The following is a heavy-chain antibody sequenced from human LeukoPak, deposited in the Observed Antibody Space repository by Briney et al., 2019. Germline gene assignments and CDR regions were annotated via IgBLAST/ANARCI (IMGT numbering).Heavy chain of an antibody. D-gene: IGHD5-18*01. CDR2: INPDGTII. J-gene: IGHJ5*02. Sequence: GGSLRLSCVGSGFTYTDYWMHWFRQAPGKGPVWVSRINPDGTIIDYADSVKGRFRISRDNAKNLLYLQMNGLRADDTAAYYCAKDLSWNTADRWGQGILVTVSS. V-gene: IGHV3-74*01. CDR3: AKDLSWNTADR. CDR1: GFTYTDYW.